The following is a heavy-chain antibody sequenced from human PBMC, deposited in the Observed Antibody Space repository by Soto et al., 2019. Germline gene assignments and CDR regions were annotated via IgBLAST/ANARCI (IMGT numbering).Heavy chain of an antibody. CDR1: GYTFTSYA. D-gene: IGHD3-10*01. J-gene: IGHJ6*02. CDR3: CYGSGPYYYYGMDV. V-gene: IGHV1-3*01. Sequence: ASVKVSCKASGYTFTSYAMHWVRQAPGQRLEWMGWINAGNGNTKYSQKFQGRVTITRGTSASTAYMELSSLRSEDTAVYYCCYGSGPYYYYGMDVWGQGTTVTVSS. CDR2: INAGNGNT.